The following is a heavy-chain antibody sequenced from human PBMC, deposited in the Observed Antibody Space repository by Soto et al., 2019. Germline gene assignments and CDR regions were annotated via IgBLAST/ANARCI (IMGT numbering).Heavy chain of an antibody. CDR2: MRSKGNNYAT. V-gene: IGHV3-73*01. J-gene: IGHJ4*02. Sequence: EVQLVESGGGLVQPGESLKLSCAASGFTFSGSAIHWVRQATGKGLEWVGRMRSKGNNYATSYAASVKGRFTISRDDSKNTAYLHMNSLKTEDTAVYHCTSGLYYYDSRGYSYWGQGTLVTVSS. CDR1: GFTFSGSA. CDR3: TSGLYYYDSRGYSY. D-gene: IGHD3-22*01.